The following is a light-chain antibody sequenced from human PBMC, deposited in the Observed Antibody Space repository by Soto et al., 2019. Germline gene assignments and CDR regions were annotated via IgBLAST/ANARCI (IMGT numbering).Light chain of an antibody. CDR1: SSDVGGYNF. V-gene: IGLV2-14*01. J-gene: IGLJ1*01. Sequence: QSALPQPASVSGSPGQSITISCTGTSSDVGGYNFVSWYQQYPGKAPKLIIFEVNNRPSGISSRFSGSKSGNTASLTISGLQAEDEADYYCSSYRSSSTPVCVFGSGTKLTVL. CDR2: EVN. CDR3: SSYRSSSTPVCV.